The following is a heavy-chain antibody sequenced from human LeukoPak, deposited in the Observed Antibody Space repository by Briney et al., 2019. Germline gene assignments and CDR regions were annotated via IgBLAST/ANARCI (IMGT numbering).Heavy chain of an antibody. CDR3: ATSGGDYYYYSLDV. CDR1: GGTFSSYA. D-gene: IGHD3-10*01. J-gene: IGHJ6*03. CDR2: IIPVLGTA. Sequence: VASVKVSCKASGGTFSSYAISWVRQAPGQGLEWMGGIIPVLGTANYAQTFQNKVTITAYESTSTTYMELSSLTSEDTAVYYCATSGGDYYYYSLDVWGKGTPVTISS. V-gene: IGHV1-69*13.